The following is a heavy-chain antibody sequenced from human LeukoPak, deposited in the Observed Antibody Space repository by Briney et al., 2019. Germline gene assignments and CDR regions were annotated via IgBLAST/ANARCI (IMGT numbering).Heavy chain of an antibody. J-gene: IGHJ4*02. V-gene: IGHV4-39*07. CDR1: DGSISGISYY. D-gene: IGHD6-13*01. CDR2: ILYTGTV. Sequence: SETLSLTCTVSDGSISGISYYWGWFRQSPGKGPEWIGNILYTGTVYYNPSLKSRVTISVDTSKNQFSLKLSSVTAADTAVYYCERGGPAYSSSWYGPDYWGQGTLVTVSS. CDR3: ERGGPAYSSSWYGPDY.